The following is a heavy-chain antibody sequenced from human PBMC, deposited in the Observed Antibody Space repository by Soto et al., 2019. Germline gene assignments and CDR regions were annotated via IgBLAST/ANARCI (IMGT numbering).Heavy chain of an antibody. CDR3: ARESMVAPRAFDY. D-gene: IGHD5-12*01. J-gene: IGHJ4*02. V-gene: IGHV3-30-3*01. CDR1: GFTFTSFG. Sequence: QVQLVESGGGVVQPGSSLRLSCAASGFTFTSFGFHWVRQAPGRGLEWVAGISYDGTHKYVADSVKGRFTVSRDKSKNTVFSQLDGLRPVDTAIYSCARESMVAPRAFDYWGQGTLVTVSS. CDR2: ISYDGTHK.